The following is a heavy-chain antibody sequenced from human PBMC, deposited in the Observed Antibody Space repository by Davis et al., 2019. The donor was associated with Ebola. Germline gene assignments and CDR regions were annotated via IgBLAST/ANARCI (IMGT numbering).Heavy chain of an antibody. CDR2: IYYSGST. CDR3: ARVLVPAAMPSYWFDP. J-gene: IGHJ5*02. CDR1: GGSISSGGYY. D-gene: IGHD2-2*01. Sequence: PSETLSLTCTVSGGSISSGGYYWSWIRQHPGKGLEWIGYIYYSGSTYYNPSLKSRVTISVDTSKNQFSLKLSSVTAADTAVYYCARVLVPAAMPSYWFDPWGQGTLVTVSS. V-gene: IGHV4-31*03.